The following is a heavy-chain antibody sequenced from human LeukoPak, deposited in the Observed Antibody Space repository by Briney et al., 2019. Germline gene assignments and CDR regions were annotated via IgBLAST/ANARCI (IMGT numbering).Heavy chain of an antibody. D-gene: IGHD5-24*01. CDR1: GFTFDDYG. CDR3: ARDSRWLQKDY. Sequence: GGSLRLSCAASGFTFDDYGMSWVRQAPGKGLEWVSGIHWNGGSTGYADSVKGRFTISRDNAKNSLYLQMNSLRAEDTALYYCARDSRWLQKDYWGQGTLVTVSS. J-gene: IGHJ4*02. CDR2: IHWNGGST. V-gene: IGHV3-20*04.